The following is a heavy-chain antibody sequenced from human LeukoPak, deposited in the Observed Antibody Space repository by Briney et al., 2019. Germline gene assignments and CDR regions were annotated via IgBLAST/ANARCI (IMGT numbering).Heavy chain of an antibody. CDR1: GGSISSGTYY. V-gene: IGHV4-61*10. CDR2: IYYSGST. D-gene: IGHD3-10*01. J-gene: IGHJ3*02. Sequence: SETLSLTFTVSGGSISSGTYYWTWIRQPAGKGLEWIGYIYYSGSTNYNPSLKSRVTISVDTSKNQFSLKLSSVTAADTAVYYCARVMLWFGEPYAFDIWGQGTMVTVSS. CDR3: ARVMLWFGEPYAFDI.